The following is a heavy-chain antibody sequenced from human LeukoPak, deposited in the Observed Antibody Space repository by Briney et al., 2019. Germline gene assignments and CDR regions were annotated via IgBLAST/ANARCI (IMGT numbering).Heavy chain of an antibody. CDR3: ARKTGGSLDI. Sequence: GGSLRLSCTASGFTFSSYSMNWVRQAPGKGLEWVTYISSSSSTIYYADSVKGRFTISRDNAKNSLYLEMNSLRAEDTAVYYCARKTGGSLDIWGQGTMVTVSS. CDR1: GFTFSSYS. D-gene: IGHD7-27*01. J-gene: IGHJ3*02. CDR2: ISSSSSTI. V-gene: IGHV3-48*01.